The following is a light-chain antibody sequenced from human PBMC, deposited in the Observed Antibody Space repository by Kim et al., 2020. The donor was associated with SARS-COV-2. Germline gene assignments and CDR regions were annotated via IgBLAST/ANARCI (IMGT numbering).Light chain of an antibody. J-gene: IGLJ3*02. CDR3: QVWDSSSDHRV. CDR2: YDS. Sequence: APGKADRITCGGNNMGSKSVHWYQQQPGQAPVVVIYYDSDRPSGIPERFSGSNSGNTATLTISRVEAGDEADYYCQVWDSSSDHRVFGGGTKLTVL. V-gene: IGLV3-21*04. CDR1: NMGSKS.